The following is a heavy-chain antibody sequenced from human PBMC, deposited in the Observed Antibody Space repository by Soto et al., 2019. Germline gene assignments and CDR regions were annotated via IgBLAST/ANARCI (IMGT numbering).Heavy chain of an antibody. V-gene: IGHV5-10-1*01. D-gene: IGHD4-17*01. J-gene: IGHJ5*02. CDR2: IDPSDSYT. CDR1: GYSFTSYW. Sequence: GESLKISCKGSGYSFTSYWISWVRQMPGKGLEWMGRIDPSDSYTNYSPSFQGHVTISADKSISTAYLQWSSPKASDTAMYYCARVDYGDYRQVRARKYNWFDPWDQGTLVTVSS. CDR3: ARVDYGDYRQVRARKYNWFDP.